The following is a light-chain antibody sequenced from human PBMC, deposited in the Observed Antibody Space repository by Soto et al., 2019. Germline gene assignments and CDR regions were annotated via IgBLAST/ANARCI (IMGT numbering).Light chain of an antibody. V-gene: IGLV1-47*01. CDR2: RNN. CDR3: AAWDDSLSEGV. CDR1: SSNIGSNY. J-gene: IGLJ1*01. Sequence: QSVLTHPPSASGTPGQRVTIPCSGSSSNIGSNYVYWYQQLPGTAPKLLIYRNNHRPSGDPDRFSGSKSRASASLATSSTRSEDEADYYCAAWDDSLSEGVFGTGTKVTVL.